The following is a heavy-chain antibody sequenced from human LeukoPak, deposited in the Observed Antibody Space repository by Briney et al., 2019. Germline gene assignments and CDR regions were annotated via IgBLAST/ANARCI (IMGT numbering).Heavy chain of an antibody. J-gene: IGHJ4*02. D-gene: IGHD3-10*01. CDR3: AAAGDY. CDR2: ISSTSTT. CDR1: GFTFGSYT. Sequence: GGSLRLSCAVSGFTFGSYTMNWVRQAPGKGLEWVSHISSTSTTYYADSVKGRFTTSRDNAKNLLYLQMNSLRDEDTAVYYCAAAGDYWGQGTLVTVSS. V-gene: IGHV3-48*02.